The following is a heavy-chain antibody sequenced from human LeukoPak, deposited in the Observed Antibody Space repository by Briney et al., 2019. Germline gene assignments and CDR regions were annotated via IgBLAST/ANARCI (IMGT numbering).Heavy chain of an antibody. V-gene: IGHV4-61*02. J-gene: IGHJ4*02. D-gene: IGHD6-25*01. CDR3: ARARVSPAAFDD. CDR2: IYTSGRT. CDR1: GGSITFGSYY. Sequence: SETLSLTCTVSGGSITFGSYYWTWIRRPAGKGLEWIGRIYTSGRTFYNPSLKSRVTISMDTSMNHFSLRLSSVTAADTAVYYCARARVSPAAFDDWGQGALVTVSS.